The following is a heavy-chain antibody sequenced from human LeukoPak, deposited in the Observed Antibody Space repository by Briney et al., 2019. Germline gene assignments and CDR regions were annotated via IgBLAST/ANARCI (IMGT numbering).Heavy chain of an antibody. D-gene: IGHD3-3*01. CDR3: ARHVGITIFGVVTDLFYYYYGMDV. V-gene: IGHV5-10-1*01. CDR1: GYSFTSYW. CDR2: IDPSDSYT. J-gene: IGHJ6*02. Sequence: GESLKISCKGSGYSFTSYWISWVRQMPGKGLEWMGRIDPSDSYTNYSPSFQGHVTISAGKSISTAYLQWSSLKASDTAMYYCARHVGITIFGVVTDLFYYYYGMDVWGQGTTVTVSS.